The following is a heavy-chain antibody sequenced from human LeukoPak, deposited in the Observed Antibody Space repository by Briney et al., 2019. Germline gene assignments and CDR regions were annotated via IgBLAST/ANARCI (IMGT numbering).Heavy chain of an antibody. D-gene: IGHD5-12*01. CDR1: GFTFSVYW. CDR2: IKSDGSSA. J-gene: IGHJ4*02. V-gene: IGHV3-74*03. CDR3: ARELASAAIDY. Sequence: GGSLRLSCPASGFTFSVYWMHWVGQAPGKGLVWVSLIKSDGSSAMYADSVKGRFSISRDNAKNTLYLQMNSLRAEDTAVYFCARELASAAIDYWGQGTPVTVSS.